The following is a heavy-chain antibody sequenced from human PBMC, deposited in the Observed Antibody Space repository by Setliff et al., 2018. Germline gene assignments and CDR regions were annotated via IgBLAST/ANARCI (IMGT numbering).Heavy chain of an antibody. D-gene: IGHD3-10*01. CDR1: GYSISSGYY. Sequence: KPSETLSLTCAVSGYSISSGYYWGWIRQPPGKGLEWIGSIYHSGSTYYNPSLKSRVTISVDTSKNQFSLKLSSVTAADTAVYYCARMVRGVIGAFDIWGQGTMVTVSS. J-gene: IGHJ3*02. CDR2: IYHSGST. CDR3: ARMVRGVIGAFDI. V-gene: IGHV4-38-2*01.